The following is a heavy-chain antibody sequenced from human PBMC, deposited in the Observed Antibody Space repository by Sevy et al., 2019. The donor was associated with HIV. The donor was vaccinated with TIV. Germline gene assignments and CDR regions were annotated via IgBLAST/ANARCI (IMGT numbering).Heavy chain of an antibody. CDR3: AREIPDYSKGGRDWFDP. CDR1: GGSVSSGSYY. Sequence: SETLSLTCTVSGGSVSSGSYYWSWIRQPPGKGLEWIGYIYYGGSTNYNPSLKSRVTISVDTSKNQFSLKLSSVTAADTAVYYCAREIPDYSKGGRDWFDPWGQGTLVTVSS. D-gene: IGHD4-4*01. J-gene: IGHJ5*02. V-gene: IGHV4-61*01. CDR2: IYYGGST.